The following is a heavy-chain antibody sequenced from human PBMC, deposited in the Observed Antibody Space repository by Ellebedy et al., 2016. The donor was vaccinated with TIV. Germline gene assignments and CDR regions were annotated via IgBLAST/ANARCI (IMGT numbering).Heavy chain of an antibody. CDR1: GFTFSSYA. J-gene: IGHJ5*01. CDR2: ISYDGTNK. V-gene: IGHV3-30-3*01. Sequence: GGSLRLXXAASGFTFSSYAMHWVRQAPGKGLEWAAIISYDGTNKYYADSVRGRFTISRDNSRNTVYLQMNSLTLEDTAVYYCAKDLFEGQSSSWAYNWFDSWGQGTLVTVSS. CDR3: AKDLFEGQSSSWAYNWFDS. D-gene: IGHD6-13*01.